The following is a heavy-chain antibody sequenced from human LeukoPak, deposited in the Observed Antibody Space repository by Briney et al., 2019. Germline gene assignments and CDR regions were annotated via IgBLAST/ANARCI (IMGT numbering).Heavy chain of an antibody. V-gene: IGHV3-49*03. Sequence: GGSLRLYCTASGFTFGDYAMSWIRQAPGKGLEWVGFIRSKAYGETADYAASVKGRFTISRDDSKAIAYLQMNSLKTEDTAVYHCTRDRGAYNLYDYWGQGTLVTVSS. CDR3: TRDRGAYNLYDY. CDR1: GFTFGDYA. CDR2: IRSKAYGETA. J-gene: IGHJ4*02. D-gene: IGHD1-1*01.